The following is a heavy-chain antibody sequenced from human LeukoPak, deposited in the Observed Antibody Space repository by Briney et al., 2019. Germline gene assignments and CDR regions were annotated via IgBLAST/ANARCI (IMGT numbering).Heavy chain of an antibody. CDR3: ARVSTPATVTTPFDY. J-gene: IGHJ4*02. CDR1: GYTFTSYA. CDR2: INTNTGNP. Sequence: ASVKVSCKASGYTFTSYAMNWVRQAPGQGLEWMGWINTNTGNPTYAQGFTGRFVFSLDTSVGTAYLQISSLKAEDTAVYYCARVSTPATVTTPFDYWGQGTLVTVSS. V-gene: IGHV7-4-1*02. D-gene: IGHD4-17*01.